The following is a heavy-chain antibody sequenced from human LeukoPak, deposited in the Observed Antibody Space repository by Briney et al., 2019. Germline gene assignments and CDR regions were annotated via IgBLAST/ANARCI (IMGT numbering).Heavy chain of an antibody. Sequence: SETLSLTCAVYGGSFSGYYWSWIRQPPGKGLEWIGEIHHSGSTNYNPSLKSRVTISVDTSKNQFSLKLSSVTAADTAVYYCARDKVGAHPFAYWGQGTMVTASS. D-gene: IGHD1-26*01. V-gene: IGHV4-34*01. CDR2: IHHSGST. CDR1: GGSFSGYY. CDR3: ARDKVGAHPFAY. J-gene: IGHJ4*02.